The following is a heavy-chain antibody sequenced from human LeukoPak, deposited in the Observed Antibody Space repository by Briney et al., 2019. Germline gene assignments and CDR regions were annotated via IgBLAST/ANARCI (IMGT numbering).Heavy chain of an antibody. V-gene: IGHV3-30*18. J-gene: IGHJ3*02. Sequence: GRSLRLSCAASGFTFSGYGMHWVRQAPGKGLEWVAVISYDGSNKYYADSVKGRFTISRDNSKNTLYLQMNSLRAEDTAVYYCAKERGSYRYFDAFDIWGQGTMVTVSS. D-gene: IGHD3-16*02. CDR1: GFTFSGYG. CDR3: AKERGSYRYFDAFDI. CDR2: ISYDGSNK.